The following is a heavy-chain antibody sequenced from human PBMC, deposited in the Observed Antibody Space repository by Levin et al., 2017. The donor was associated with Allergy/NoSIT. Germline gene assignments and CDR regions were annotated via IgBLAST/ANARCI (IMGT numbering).Heavy chain of an antibody. CDR3: AREGILCSSTTCPCDY. V-gene: IGHV1-2*02. Sequence: ASVKVSCKASKYTFTDYYIHWVRQAPGLGLEWMGWINPDSGGTDYAQKFQGRVTMARDTSISTAYMELTNLRSDDTAVYYCAREGILCSSTTCPCDYWGQGTLVTVSS. CDR2: INPDSGGT. D-gene: IGHD2-2*01. J-gene: IGHJ4*02. CDR1: KYTFTDYY.